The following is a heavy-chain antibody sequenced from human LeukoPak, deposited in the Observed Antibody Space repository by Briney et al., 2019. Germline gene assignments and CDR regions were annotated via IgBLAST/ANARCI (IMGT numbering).Heavy chain of an antibody. Sequence: ASVKVSCKSSNYTFPSNGLNWVRQATGQGLEWMGWMNPNSGNTGYAQKFQGRVTMTRNTSISTAYMELSSLTSEDTAVYYCARDGSGSYYDRGWFDPWGQGTLVTVSS. V-gene: IGHV1-8*01. CDR1: NYTFPSNG. CDR2: MNPNSGNT. D-gene: IGHD3-10*01. CDR3: ARDGSGSYYDRGWFDP. J-gene: IGHJ5*02.